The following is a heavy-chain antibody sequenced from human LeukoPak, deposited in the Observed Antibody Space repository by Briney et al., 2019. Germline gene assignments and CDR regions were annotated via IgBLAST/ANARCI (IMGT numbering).Heavy chain of an antibody. D-gene: IGHD3-16*02. J-gene: IGHJ4*02. CDR1: GFTFSSYA. CDR2: INHSGST. CDR3: ARGEYSDYVWGSYRYPDY. V-gene: IGHV4-34*01. Sequence: GSLRLSCAASGFTFSSYAMHWIRQPPGKGLEWIGEINHSGSTNYNPSLKSRVTISVDTSKNQFSLKLSSVTAADTAVYYCARGEYSDYVWGSYRYPDYWGQGTLVTVSS.